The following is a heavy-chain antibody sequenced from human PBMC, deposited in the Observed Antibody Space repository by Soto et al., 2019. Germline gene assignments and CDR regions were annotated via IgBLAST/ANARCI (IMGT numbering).Heavy chain of an antibody. D-gene: IGHD6-13*01. Sequence: GGSLRLSCAASGFTFSDYYMSWILQAPGKGLEWVSYISSSSSYTNYADSVKGRFTISRDNAKNSLYLQMNSLRAEDTAVYYCASHRGGAAAGPDDAFDIWGQGTMVTVS. J-gene: IGHJ3*02. CDR2: ISSSSSYT. V-gene: IGHV3-11*06. CDR1: GFTFSDYY. CDR3: ASHRGGAAAGPDDAFDI.